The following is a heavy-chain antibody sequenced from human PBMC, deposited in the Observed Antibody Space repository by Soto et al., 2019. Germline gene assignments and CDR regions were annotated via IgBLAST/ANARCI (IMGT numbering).Heavy chain of an antibody. CDR2: IRSKPYGATT. V-gene: IGHV3-49*03. CDR1: GFAVVELA. J-gene: IGHJ4*02. Sequence: PGGSLRLSCRASGFAVVELAMGWFRQAPGKGLEWVGFIRSKPYGATTEYAASVKGRFNIYRDDSKSIAYLQMNSLKTEDTAVYSCARDVGYTSGHYFDYWGQGTLVTVSS. CDR3: ARDVGYTSGHYFDY. D-gene: IGHD6-19*01.